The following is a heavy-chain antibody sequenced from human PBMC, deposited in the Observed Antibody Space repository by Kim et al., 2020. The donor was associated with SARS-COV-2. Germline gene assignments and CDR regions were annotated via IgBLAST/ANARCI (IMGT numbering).Heavy chain of an antibody. CDR3: ARDLGGYYYYGMDV. D-gene: IGHD2-15*01. V-gene: IGHV3-21*01. Sequence: GSLRLSCAASGFTFSSYSMNWVRQAPGKGLEWVSSISSSSSYIYYADSVKGRFTISRDNAKNSLYLQMNSLRAEDTAVYYCARDLGGYYYYGMDVWGQGTTVTVSS. J-gene: IGHJ6*02. CDR1: GFTFSSYS. CDR2: ISSSSSYI.